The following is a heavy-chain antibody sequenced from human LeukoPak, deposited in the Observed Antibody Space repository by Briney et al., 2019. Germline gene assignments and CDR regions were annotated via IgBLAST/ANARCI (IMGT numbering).Heavy chain of an antibody. CDR2: IRSDGTI. CDR3: ARDNIWAFDI. J-gene: IGHJ3*02. CDR1: GFTSFNFP. V-gene: IGHV3-69-1*01. D-gene: IGHD2/OR15-2a*01. Sequence: GGSLRLSCEASGFTSFNFPMDWVRRAPGKGLEWVSHIRSDGTITYADSVKGRFTISRDDAKTSVYLQMNSLRDEDTAIYYCARDNIWAFDIWGQGTMVTVSS.